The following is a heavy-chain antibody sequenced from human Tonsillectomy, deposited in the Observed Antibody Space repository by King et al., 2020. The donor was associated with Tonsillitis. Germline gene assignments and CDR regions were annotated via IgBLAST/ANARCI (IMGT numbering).Heavy chain of an antibody. Sequence: VQLVESGGGLVKAGGSLRLSCAAYGFTFSSGSMKWVRQAAGKGLEWVSSISSSSAYIYYADSLKGRFTISRDNAKNSLYMQMNSLRVEHTAVYYCARDYVWGGYRLPFVLWGQGTLVTVSS. CDR3: ARDYVWGGYRLPFVL. D-gene: IGHD3-16*02. CDR2: ISSSSAYI. CDR1: GFTFSSGS. V-gene: IGHV3-21*01. J-gene: IGHJ4*02.